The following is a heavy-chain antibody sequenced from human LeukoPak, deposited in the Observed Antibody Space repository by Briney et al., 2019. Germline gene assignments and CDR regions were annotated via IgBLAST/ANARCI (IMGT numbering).Heavy chain of an antibody. CDR2: ISGSGGST. V-gene: IGHV3-23*01. CDR3: AKAPYSRVLRNWFDP. D-gene: IGHD6-13*01. J-gene: IGHJ5*02. CDR1: GFTFSSYA. Sequence: GGSLRLSCAASGFTFSSYAMSCVRQAPGKGLEWVSAISGSGGSTYYADSVKGRFTISRDNSKNTLYLQMNSLRAEDTAVYYCAKAPYSRVLRNWFDPWGQGTLVTVSS.